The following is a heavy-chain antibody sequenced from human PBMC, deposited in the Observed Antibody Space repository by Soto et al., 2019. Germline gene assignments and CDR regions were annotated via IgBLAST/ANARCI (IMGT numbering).Heavy chain of an antibody. D-gene: IGHD2-21*01. CDR1: GFSFSSYG. Sequence: QVQLVESGGGVVQPGRSLRLSCAASGFSFSSYGIHWVRQAPGKGLEWVAVIWYDGSNEYYADSVKGRFSISRDNSKSAVCLEMNGRRAGDAAVYYWAKGRGGGAVVPDYWGQGTLVTVSS. CDR3: AKGRGGGAVVPDY. CDR2: IWYDGSNE. J-gene: IGHJ4*02. V-gene: IGHV3-33*06.